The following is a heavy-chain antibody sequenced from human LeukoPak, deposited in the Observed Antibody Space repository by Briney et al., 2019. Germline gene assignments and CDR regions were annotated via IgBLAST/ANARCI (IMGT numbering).Heavy chain of an antibody. J-gene: IGHJ6*02. CDR2: IIPILGIA. CDR3: ARDRVVATIKRNYYGMDV. V-gene: IGHV1-69*04. Sequence: ASVKVSCKASGGTFSSYAISWVRQAPGQGLEWWGRIIPILGIANYAQKFQGRVTITADKSTSTAYMKLSSLRSEDTAVYYCARDRVVATIKRNYYGMDVWGQGTTVTVSS. D-gene: IGHD5-12*01. CDR1: GGTFSSYA.